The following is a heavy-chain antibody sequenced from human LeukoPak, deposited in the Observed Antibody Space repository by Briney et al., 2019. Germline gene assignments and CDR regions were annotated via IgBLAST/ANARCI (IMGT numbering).Heavy chain of an antibody. V-gene: IGHV4-34*01. Sequence: KPSETLSLTCAVYGGSFSGYYLNWIRQPPGKGLEWIGEIHYSGRINYNPSLKSRVTISADTSNNHFSLKMNSVTAADTAVYYCSRGTDAYKCGNSWGQGTLVTVS. CDR1: GGSFSGYY. D-gene: IGHD5-24*01. CDR2: IHYSGRI. J-gene: IGHJ4*02. CDR3: SRGTDAYKCGNS.